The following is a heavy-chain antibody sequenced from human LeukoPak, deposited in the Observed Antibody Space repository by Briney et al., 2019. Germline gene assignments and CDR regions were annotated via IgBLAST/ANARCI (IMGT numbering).Heavy chain of an antibody. D-gene: IGHD3-22*01. CDR1: GGSISSYY. V-gene: IGHV4-59*08. Sequence: SETLSLTCTVSGGSISSYYWSWIRQPPGKGLEWIGYTYYSGSTNYNPSLKSRVTISVDTSKNQFSLKLSSVTAADTAVYYCARLRRGSSGYYRVSWFDPWGQGTLVTVSS. J-gene: IGHJ5*02. CDR2: TYYSGST. CDR3: ARLRRGSSGYYRVSWFDP.